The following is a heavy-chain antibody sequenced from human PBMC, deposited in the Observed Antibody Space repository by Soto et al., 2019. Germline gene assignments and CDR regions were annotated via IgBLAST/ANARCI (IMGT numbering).Heavy chain of an antibody. CDR2: ISAYNGNT. V-gene: IGHV1-18*01. CDR1: GYTFTSYG. J-gene: IGHJ4*02. D-gene: IGHD4-17*01. CDR3: ARGTSTVFDFDH. Sequence: ASVKVSCKASGYTFTSYGISWVRQAPGQGIERMGWISAYNGNTNYAQKLQGRVTMTTDTSTSTAYMELRSLRSDATAVYYCARGTSTVFDFDHWGQGTLVTVPS.